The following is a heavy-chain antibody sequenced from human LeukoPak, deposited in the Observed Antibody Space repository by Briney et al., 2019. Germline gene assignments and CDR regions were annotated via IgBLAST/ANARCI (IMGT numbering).Heavy chain of an antibody. Sequence: TGGSLRPSWEASGFTFSSYSMNWVRQAPGKGLEWVSSISSSSSYIYYADSVKGRFTISRDNAKNSLYLQMNSLRAEDTAVYYCARGEVTLWGQGTLVTVSS. D-gene: IGHD5-18*01. CDR3: ARGEVTL. V-gene: IGHV3-21*01. J-gene: IGHJ4*02. CDR1: GFTFSSYS. CDR2: ISSSSSYI.